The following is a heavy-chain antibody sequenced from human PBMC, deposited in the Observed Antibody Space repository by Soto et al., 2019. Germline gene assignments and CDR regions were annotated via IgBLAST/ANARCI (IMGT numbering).Heavy chain of an antibody. V-gene: IGHV3-23*01. Sequence: GGSLRLSCVASGFTFTNYAMSWVRQAPGKGLEWVSTSGSAGNTYYADSVKGRFTISRDSSKSTLYLQMNSLRVEDTAVYYCAKRGPPGSHFFDCWGQGALVTVSS. CDR1: GFTFTNYA. D-gene: IGHD1-26*01. CDR3: AKRGPPGSHFFDC. CDR2: SGSAGNT. J-gene: IGHJ4*02.